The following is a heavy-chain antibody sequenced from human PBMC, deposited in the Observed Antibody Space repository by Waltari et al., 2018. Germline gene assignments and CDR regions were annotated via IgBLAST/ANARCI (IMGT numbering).Heavy chain of an antibody. Sequence: WWSGVPQPPGQGVEWVGRRHGSERTNYHPAVASGVTVSRDTYNNRFSLKGAYATAADTSVYYCARDRGSGLDLDSWGQGTLVTVSP. D-gene: IGHD1-26*01. V-gene: IGHV4-4*02. CDR3: ARDRGSGLDLDS. CDR1: W. J-gene: IGHJ4*02. CDR2: RHGSERT.